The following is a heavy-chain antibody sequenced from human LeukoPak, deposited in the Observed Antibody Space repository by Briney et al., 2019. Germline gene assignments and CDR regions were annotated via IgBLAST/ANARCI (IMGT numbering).Heavy chain of an antibody. CDR3: ARDLTMIVPGAFDI. CDR1: GLTFSRNW. Sequence: GGSLRLSCAISGLTFSRNWMTWVRQAPGRGLECVAIINTDGSESYYGGSVEGRFTISRDNAKHSLYLQMKSLRAEDTGVYYCARDLTMIVPGAFDIWGHGTTVIVSS. D-gene: IGHD3-22*01. CDR2: INTDGSES. V-gene: IGHV3-7*01. J-gene: IGHJ3*02.